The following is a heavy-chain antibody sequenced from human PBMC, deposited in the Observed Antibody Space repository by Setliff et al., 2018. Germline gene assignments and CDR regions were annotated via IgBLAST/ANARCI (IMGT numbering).Heavy chain of an antibody. D-gene: IGHD3-10*01. CDR3: AREIVTPYITMVRETARGFDP. V-gene: IGHV1-69*05. Sequence: SVKVSCKAPGGTFSSYAISWVRQAPGQGLEWMGGIIPIFGTANYAQKFQGRVTITRDTSASTAYMELSSLRSEDTAVYYCAREIVTPYITMVRETARGFDPWGQGTLVTVSS. J-gene: IGHJ5*02. CDR1: GGTFSSYA. CDR2: IIPIFGTA.